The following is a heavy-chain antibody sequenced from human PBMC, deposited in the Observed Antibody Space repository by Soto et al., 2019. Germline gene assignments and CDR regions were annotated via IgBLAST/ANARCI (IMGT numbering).Heavy chain of an antibody. CDR2: ISYDGSNK. V-gene: IGHV3-30*18. Sequence: QVQLVESGGGVVQPGRSLRLSCAASGFTFSSYGMHWVRQAPGKGLEWVAVISYDGSNKYYADSVKGRFTISRDNSXHXLXXQMNSLRAEDTAVYYCAKERGYSGYDRNYYYGMDVWGQGTTVTVSS. J-gene: IGHJ6*02. CDR1: GFTFSSYG. CDR3: AKERGYSGYDRNYYYGMDV. D-gene: IGHD5-12*01.